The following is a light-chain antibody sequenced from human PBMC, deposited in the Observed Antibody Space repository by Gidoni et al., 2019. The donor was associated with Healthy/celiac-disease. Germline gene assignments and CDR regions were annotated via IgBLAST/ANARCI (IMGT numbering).Light chain of an antibody. J-gene: IGKJ3*01. CDR3: QQYDNLLFT. V-gene: IGKV1-33*01. Sequence: DIQMTQSPSSLSASVGDRVTITCQSSQDISNYLNWYQQKPGKAPKLLIYDASNLETGAPSRFSGSGSGTYFTFTISSLQPEDIATYYCQQYDNLLFTFGPGTKVDIK. CDR1: QDISNY. CDR2: DAS.